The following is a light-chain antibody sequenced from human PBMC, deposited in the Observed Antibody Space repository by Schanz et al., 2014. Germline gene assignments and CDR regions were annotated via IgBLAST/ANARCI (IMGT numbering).Light chain of an antibody. CDR1: QSISSW. Sequence: DIQMTQSPSTLSASVGDRVTITCRASQSISSWLAWYQQKPGKAPKLLIYDASSLESGVPSRFSGSGSGTEFTLTISSLQPDDFATYYCQQANTFPLTFGPGTKVDFK. CDR2: DAS. V-gene: IGKV1-5*01. CDR3: QQANTFPLT. J-gene: IGKJ3*01.